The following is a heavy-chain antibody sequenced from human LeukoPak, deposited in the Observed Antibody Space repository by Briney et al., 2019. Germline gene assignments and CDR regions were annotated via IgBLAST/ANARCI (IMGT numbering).Heavy chain of an antibody. V-gene: IGHV1-69*13. D-gene: IGHD3-9*01. CDR3: ARGRVLTGYFSYNWFDP. Sequence: GASVKVSCKASGGTFSSYAISWVRQAPGQGLEWMGGIIPIFGTANYAQKFQGRVTITADESTSTAYMELSSLRSEDTAVYYCARGRVLTGYFSYNWFDPWGQGTLVTVSS. CDR1: GGTFSSYA. J-gene: IGHJ5*02. CDR2: IIPIFGTA.